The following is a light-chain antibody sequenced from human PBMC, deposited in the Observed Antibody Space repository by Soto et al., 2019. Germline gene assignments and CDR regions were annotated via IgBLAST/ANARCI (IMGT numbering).Light chain of an antibody. V-gene: IGLV1-40*01. CDR3: QSSDSSLSVV. Sequence: QSVLTQPHSVSGAPGQRVTISCTGSSSNIGAGYDVHWYQQLPGTAPKLLIYGNSNRPSGVPDRFSGSKSGTSASLAITGLLAEDEADYYWQSSDSSLSVVFGGWTKLTVL. CDR1: SSNIGAGYD. J-gene: IGLJ2*01. CDR2: GNS.